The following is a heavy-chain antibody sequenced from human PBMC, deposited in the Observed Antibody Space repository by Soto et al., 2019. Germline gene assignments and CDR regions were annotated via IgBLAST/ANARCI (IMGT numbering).Heavy chain of an antibody. V-gene: IGHV4-31*03. D-gene: IGHD7-27*01. CDR1: WCFISSGCFH. Sequence: VPLPEAGPGLVKPSQTPFLTFTVSWCFISSGCFHRGRVPQAPGKGLEWIGYIYYSGSTYYNPSLKSRVTISVDTSKNQFSLKLSSVTAADTAVYYCARERGGALGLAGMDVWGQGTTVTVSS. CDR2: IYYSGST. J-gene: IGHJ6*02. CDR3: ARERGGALGLAGMDV.